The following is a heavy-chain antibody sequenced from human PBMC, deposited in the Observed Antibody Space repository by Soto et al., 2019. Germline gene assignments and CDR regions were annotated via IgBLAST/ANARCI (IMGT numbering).Heavy chain of an antibody. D-gene: IGHD2-21*01. V-gene: IGHV4-34*01. CDR3: ARGSGIVALPGEQEDVNYDF. CDR1: GQSFSGHS. Sequence: QVQLQQWGAGLVKPSETLSLSCAVYGQSFSGHSWAWIRQPPGKGLECMGEISESGSTYYNPSLKSRVSISTDTSKNQFSLKLNSVTAADTAAYFCARGSGIVALPGEQEDVNYDFWGQGTLVNVSS. CDR2: ISESGST. J-gene: IGHJ4*02.